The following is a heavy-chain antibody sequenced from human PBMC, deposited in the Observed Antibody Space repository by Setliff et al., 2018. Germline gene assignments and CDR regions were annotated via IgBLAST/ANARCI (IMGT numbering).Heavy chain of an antibody. Sequence: ASVKVSCKASGYTFTDFGINWVRQAPGQGLEWMGWISPNTGNVYYAQNVQGRATMTTDTSTSTAYMGLRSLGSDDTAVYYCSRLVRYCTRTSCQRLPGGEFWGQGTLVTVSS. V-gene: IGHV1-18*01. CDR2: ISPNTGNV. D-gene: IGHD2-8*01. CDR1: GYTFTDFG. J-gene: IGHJ4*02. CDR3: SRLVRYCTRTSCQRLPGGEF.